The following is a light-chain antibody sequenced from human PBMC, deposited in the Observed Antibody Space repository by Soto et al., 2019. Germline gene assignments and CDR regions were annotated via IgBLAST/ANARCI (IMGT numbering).Light chain of an antibody. CDR1: QSVSSN. V-gene: IGKV3-15*01. CDR2: VAS. CDR3: QQYNNWPPWT. J-gene: IGKJ1*01. Sequence: EIVMTQSPATLSVSPGERATLSCRASQSVSSNLAWYQQKPGQAPRLPIYVASPRATGIPARFSGSGSGTEFTLTISSLQSEDFAVYYCQQYNNWPPWTFGQGTKVEIK.